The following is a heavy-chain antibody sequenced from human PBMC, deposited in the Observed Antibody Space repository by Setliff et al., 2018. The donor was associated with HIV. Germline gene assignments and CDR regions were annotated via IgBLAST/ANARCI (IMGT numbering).Heavy chain of an antibody. V-gene: IGHV3-48*04. CDR1: GFTFGDYA. Sequence: GGSLRLSCTASGFTFGDYAMTWVRQAPGKGLEWVAYISSSSKTILYADSVRGRFTISRDNSQNSLYLQMNSLRAEDTAVYYCARGGRLQYFDWPSYAMDVWGQGTTVTVSS. D-gene: IGHD3-9*01. J-gene: IGHJ6*02. CDR2: ISSSSKTI. CDR3: ARGGRLQYFDWPSYAMDV.